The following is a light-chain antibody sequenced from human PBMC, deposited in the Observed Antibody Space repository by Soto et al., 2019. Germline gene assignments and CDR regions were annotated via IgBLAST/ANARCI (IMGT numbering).Light chain of an antibody. Sequence: QSALTQPPSASGSPGQSVTISCTGTKNDIGVYDFVSWYQHHPGKAPRLIIYEVVQRPSGVPDRFSGSKSGNTASLTVSGLQAADEADYYCFSYAGRNNFDVFGAGTKVTVL. V-gene: IGLV2-8*01. J-gene: IGLJ1*01. CDR1: KNDIGVYDF. CDR3: FSYAGRNNFDV. CDR2: EVV.